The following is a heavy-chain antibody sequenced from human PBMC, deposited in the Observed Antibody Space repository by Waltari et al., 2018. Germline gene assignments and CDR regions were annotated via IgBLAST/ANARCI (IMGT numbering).Heavy chain of an antibody. CDR1: GYTFTSYA. D-gene: IGHD4-17*01. J-gene: IGHJ4*02. V-gene: IGHV1-3*01. CDR2: INAGNGNT. CDR3: ATPNGGLYGDYAY. Sequence: QVQLVQSGAEVKKPGASVKVSCKASGYTFTSYAMHWVRRAPGQRLEWMGWINAGNGNTKYSQKFQGRVTITRDTSASTAYMELSSLRSEDTAVYYCATPNGGLYGDYAYWGQGTLVTVSS.